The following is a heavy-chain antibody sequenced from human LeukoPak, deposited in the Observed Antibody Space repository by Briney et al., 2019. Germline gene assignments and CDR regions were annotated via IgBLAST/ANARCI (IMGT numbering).Heavy chain of an antibody. D-gene: IGHD3-9*01. CDR2: IYYSGST. Sequence: SQTLSLTCTVSGGSISSGDYYWSWIRQHPGKGLEWIGYIYYSGSTYYNPSLKSRVTISVDTSKHQFSLKLSSVTAADTAVYYCARTTPAKYYDILTGHTGFDYWGQGTLVTVSS. V-gene: IGHV4-31*03. CDR3: ARTTPAKYYDILTGHTGFDY. CDR1: GGSISSGDYY. J-gene: IGHJ4*02.